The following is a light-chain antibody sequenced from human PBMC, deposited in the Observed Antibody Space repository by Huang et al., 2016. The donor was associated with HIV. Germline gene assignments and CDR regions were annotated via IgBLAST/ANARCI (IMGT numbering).Light chain of an antibody. CDR2: WAS. CDR1: QSVLYSSNNKNY. CDR3: QQYYSTPLT. Sequence: DIVMTQSPDSLAVSLGEGAAINCKSSQSVLYSSNNKNYLAWYQQKPGQPPKLLIYWASTRESGVPDRFSGSGSGTDFTLTISSQQAEDVAVYYCQQYYSTPLTFGGGTKVEIK. V-gene: IGKV4-1*01. J-gene: IGKJ4*01.